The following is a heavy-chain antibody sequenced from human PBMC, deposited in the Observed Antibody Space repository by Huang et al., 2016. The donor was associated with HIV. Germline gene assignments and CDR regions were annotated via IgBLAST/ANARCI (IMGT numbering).Heavy chain of an antibody. CDR3: TTESESSGWTMDHDAFDI. CDR1: GFTFSNAW. Sequence: EAQLVESGGGLVKPGGSLRLSCAASGFTFSNAWMSWVRQAPGKGLEGVGRSKSKTDGGKTDYASPVKGRFTISRDDSKNTLYLQMNSLKTEDTAVYYCTTESESSGWTMDHDAFDIWGQGTMVTVSS. V-gene: IGHV3-15*01. J-gene: IGHJ3*02. CDR2: SKSKTDGGKT. D-gene: IGHD6-19*01.